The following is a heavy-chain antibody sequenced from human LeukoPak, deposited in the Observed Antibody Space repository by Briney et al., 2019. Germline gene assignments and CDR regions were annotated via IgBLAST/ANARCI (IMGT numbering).Heavy chain of an antibody. Sequence: KPGGSLRLTCAASGYTISNHYMSRIRQTPAKGLEWASYISSSGSTIYYADSVKGRLTISRDNAKNSLYLQMNSLRAEDTAVYYCARDRIVGATTPFDYWGQGTLVTVSS. J-gene: IGHJ4*02. CDR3: ARDRIVGATTPFDY. V-gene: IGHV3-11*04. CDR1: GYTISNHY. CDR2: ISSSGSTI. D-gene: IGHD1-26*01.